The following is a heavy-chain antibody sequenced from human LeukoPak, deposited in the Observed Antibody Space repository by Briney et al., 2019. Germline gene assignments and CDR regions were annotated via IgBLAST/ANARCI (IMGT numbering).Heavy chain of an antibody. D-gene: IGHD1-26*01. Sequence: ASVKVSCTASGYTFTRYGVSWVRQAPGQGLEWMGWISAYNGNTKYAQRLQGRVTTTTDTSTSTAYMELRSLRSDDTAVYFCARDYSGSHGDYWGQGTLVTVSS. CDR2: ISAYNGNT. CDR1: GYTFTRYG. V-gene: IGHV1-18*01. CDR3: ARDYSGSHGDY. J-gene: IGHJ4*02.